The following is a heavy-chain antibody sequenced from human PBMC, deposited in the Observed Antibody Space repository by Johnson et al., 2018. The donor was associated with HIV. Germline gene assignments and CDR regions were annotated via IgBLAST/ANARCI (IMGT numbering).Heavy chain of an antibody. V-gene: IGHV3-11*04. D-gene: IGHD2-15*01. CDR2: ISGSDII. CDR3: ARSKDCSGGSCPDGFDI. Sequence: VESGGGLVKPGGSLRLSCVASGFTFSDYYMSWIRQAPGKGLEWVSYISGSDIIYSADSVQGRFTVSRDNAKNSLYLQMNSLRAEDTAVYYCARSKDCSGGSCPDGFDIWGQGTMVTVSS. J-gene: IGHJ3*02. CDR1: GFTFSDYY.